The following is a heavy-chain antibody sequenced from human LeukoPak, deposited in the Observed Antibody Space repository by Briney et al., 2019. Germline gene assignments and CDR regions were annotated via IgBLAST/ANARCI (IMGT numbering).Heavy chain of an antibody. V-gene: IGHV3-74*01. D-gene: IGHD2-2*01. Sequence: GGFLRLSCAASGFTFSSNWMHWVRQAPGKGLVWVSQINGDGNSTNYADPVKGRFTISRDNAKNTLYLQMNSLRAEDTAVYYCTRTEYCSPTSCKYTSFWGQGTMVTVSS. CDR3: TRTEYCSPTSCKYTSF. CDR1: GFTFSSNW. CDR2: INGDGNST. J-gene: IGHJ3*01.